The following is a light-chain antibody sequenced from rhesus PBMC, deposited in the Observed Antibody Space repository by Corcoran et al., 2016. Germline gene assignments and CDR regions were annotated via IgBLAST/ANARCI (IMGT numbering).Light chain of an antibody. Sequence: DIQLTQSPSSLSASVGDRVTITCRARQGISSYLAWYQQKSGKAPKLLIFDASSLQIGVPSRFRGSGSGIEFTLTFSWLQPENFATYYCQKRNTFPFTFGPGTKLDIK. CDR2: DAS. CDR3: QKRNTFPFT. CDR1: QGISSY. V-gene: IGKV1-38*01. J-gene: IGKJ3*01.